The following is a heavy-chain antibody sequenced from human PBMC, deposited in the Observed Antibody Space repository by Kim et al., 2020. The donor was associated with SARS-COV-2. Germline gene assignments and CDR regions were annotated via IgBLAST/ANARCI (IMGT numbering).Heavy chain of an antibody. J-gene: IGHJ2*01. Sequence: SETLSLTCTVSGGSISSYYWSWIRQPPGKGLEWIGYIYYSGSTNYNPSLKSRVTISVDTSKNQFSLKLSSVTAADTAVYYCARDHREWLQYTATWYFELWGRGTLVTVSS. D-gene: IGHD3-3*01. V-gene: IGHV4-59*01. CDR1: GGSISSYY. CDR2: IYYSGST. CDR3: ARDHREWLQYTATWYFEL.